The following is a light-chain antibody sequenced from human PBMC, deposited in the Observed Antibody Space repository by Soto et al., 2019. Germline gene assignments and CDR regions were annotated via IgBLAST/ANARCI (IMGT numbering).Light chain of an antibody. Sequence: EIVMTQSPDTLSVSPGERVTLSCRASQSVSSDLAWYQQKPGQAPRLLIYGASTRATGIPDRFSGSGSGTDFTLTISRLEPEDFAVYYCQQYGGSPRTFGQGTKV. J-gene: IGKJ1*01. CDR1: QSVSSD. CDR3: QQYGGSPRT. CDR2: GAS. V-gene: IGKV3-20*01.